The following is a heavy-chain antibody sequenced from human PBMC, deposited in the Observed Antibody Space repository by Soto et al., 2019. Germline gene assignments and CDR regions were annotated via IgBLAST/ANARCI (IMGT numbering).Heavy chain of an antibody. CDR3: AKVRAPSYYYYGMDV. CDR2: ISGSGGST. V-gene: IGHV3-23*01. Sequence: PGGSLRLSCAASGFTFSSYAMSWVRQAPGKGLEWVSAISGSGGSTYYADSVKGRFTISRDNSKNTLYLQMNSLRAEDTAVYYCAKVRAPSYYYYGMDVWGQGTTVTVSS. D-gene: IGHD3-16*01. CDR1: GFTFSSYA. J-gene: IGHJ6*02.